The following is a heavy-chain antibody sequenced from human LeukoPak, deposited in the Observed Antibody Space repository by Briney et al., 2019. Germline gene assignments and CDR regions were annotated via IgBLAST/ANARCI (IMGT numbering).Heavy chain of an antibody. CDR3: ARVNGPNSGYYYTLDL. D-gene: IGHD3-22*01. J-gene: IGHJ5*02. V-gene: IGHV3-33*01. CDR2: IWFDGTEK. CDR1: GLTFRNYA. Sequence: GGSLRLSCAASGLTFRNYAMHWVRQAPGGRLEWVAVIWFDGTEKYYAASVMGRFTISRDSSESTLYLQMNGLRTEDTAVYYCARVNGPNSGYYYTLDLWGQGTPVTVSS.